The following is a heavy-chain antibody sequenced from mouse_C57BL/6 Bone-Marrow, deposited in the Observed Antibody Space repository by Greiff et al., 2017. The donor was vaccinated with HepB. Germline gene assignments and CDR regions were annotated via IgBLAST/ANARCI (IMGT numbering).Heavy chain of an antibody. CDR1: GYAFSSSW. Sequence: VQVVESGPELVKPGASVKISCKASGYAFSSSWMNRVKQRPGKGLEWIGRIYPGDGDTNYNGKFKGKATLTADKSSSTAYMQLSSLTSEDSAVYFCARRAIYYDYDAFAYWGQGTLVTVSA. CDR2: IYPGDGDT. D-gene: IGHD2-4*01. J-gene: IGHJ3*01. CDR3: ARRAIYYDYDAFAY. V-gene: IGHV1-82*01.